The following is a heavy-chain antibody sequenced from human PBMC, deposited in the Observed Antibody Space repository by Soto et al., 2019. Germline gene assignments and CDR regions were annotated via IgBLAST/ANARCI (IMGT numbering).Heavy chain of an antibody. CDR2: IGPRSNYR. Sequence: GGSLRLSCAASGFIFDAYSMNWVRQAPGKGLEWVSHIGPRSNYRDYADSVKGRFTISRDNAKNSLYLQMNSLRDEDPAVYYCARDQNWSSDYWGQGIPVTVSS. J-gene: IGHJ4*02. CDR3: ARDQNWSSDY. CDR1: GFIFDAYS. V-gene: IGHV3-48*02.